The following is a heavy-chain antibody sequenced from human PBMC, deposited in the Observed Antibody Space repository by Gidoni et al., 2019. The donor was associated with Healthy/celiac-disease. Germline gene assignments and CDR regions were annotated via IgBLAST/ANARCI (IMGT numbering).Heavy chain of an antibody. D-gene: IGHD3-22*01. Sequence: QVQLQESGPGLVKPSETLSLTCTVSGGSISSYYWRWIRQPPGKGLEWIGDIYYSGSTNYNPSLKSGVTISVDTSKNQFSLKLSYVTAADTAVYYCARTQAMIGDENYFDYWGQGTLVTVSS. V-gene: IGHV4-59*01. CDR3: ARTQAMIGDENYFDY. J-gene: IGHJ4*02. CDR1: GGSISSYY. CDR2: IYYSGST.